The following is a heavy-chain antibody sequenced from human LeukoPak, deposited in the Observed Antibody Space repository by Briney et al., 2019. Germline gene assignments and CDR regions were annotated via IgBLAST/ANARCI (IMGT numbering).Heavy chain of an antibody. Sequence: GGSLRLSCAASGFTFSSYTMNWVRQAPGKGLEWVSSLSSSSTYIYYADSVEGRFTISRDNAKNSLYLQMNSLRAEDTAVYYCAKDKGEQWLVLGDAFDIWGQGTMVTVSS. V-gene: IGHV3-21*01. CDR3: AKDKGEQWLVLGDAFDI. D-gene: IGHD6-19*01. J-gene: IGHJ3*02. CDR1: GFTFSSYT. CDR2: LSSSSTYI.